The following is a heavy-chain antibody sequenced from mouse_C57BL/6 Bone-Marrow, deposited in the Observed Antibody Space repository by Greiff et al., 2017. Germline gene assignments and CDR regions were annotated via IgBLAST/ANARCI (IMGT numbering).Heavy chain of an antibody. CDR2: INPYNGGT. CDR1: GYTFTDYY. J-gene: IGHJ2*01. Sequence: VQLQQSGPVLVKPGASVKMSCKASGYTFTDYYMNWVKQSHGKSLEWIGVINPYNGGTSYNQKFKGKATLTVDKSSSTAYMELNSLTSEDSAVYYCARWCYGYDSDYWGQGTTLTVSS. CDR3: ARWCYGYDSDY. V-gene: IGHV1-19*01. D-gene: IGHD2-2*01.